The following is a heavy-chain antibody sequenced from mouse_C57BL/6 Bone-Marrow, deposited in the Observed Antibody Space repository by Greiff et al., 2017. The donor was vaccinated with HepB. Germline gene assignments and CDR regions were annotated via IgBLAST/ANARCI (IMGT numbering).Heavy chain of an antibody. J-gene: IGHJ2*01. D-gene: IGHD1-1*01. Sequence: VKLQQPGAELVKPGASVKMSCKASGYTFTSYWITWVKQRPGQGLEWIGDIYPGSGSTNYNEKFKSKATLTVDTSSSTAYMQLSSLTSEDSAVYYCARGSFITTVASDYWGQGTTLTVSS. V-gene: IGHV1-55*01. CDR3: ARGSFITTVASDY. CDR2: IYPGSGST. CDR1: GYTFTSYW.